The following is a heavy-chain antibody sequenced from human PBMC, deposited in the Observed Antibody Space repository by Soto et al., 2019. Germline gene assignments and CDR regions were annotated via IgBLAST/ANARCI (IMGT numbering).Heavy chain of an antibody. CDR1: GFTFSNAW. V-gene: IGHV3-15*01. Sequence: EVQLVESGGGLVKPGGSLRLSCAASGFTFSNAWMSWVRQAPGKGLEWVGRIKSKTDGGTTDYAAPVKGSFTISRDDSKNTLYLQMNSLKTEDTAVYYCTTDPALGDYVWGSYRSFDYWGQGTLVTVSS. J-gene: IGHJ4*02. CDR2: IKSKTDGGTT. D-gene: IGHD3-16*02. CDR3: TTDPALGDYVWGSYRSFDY.